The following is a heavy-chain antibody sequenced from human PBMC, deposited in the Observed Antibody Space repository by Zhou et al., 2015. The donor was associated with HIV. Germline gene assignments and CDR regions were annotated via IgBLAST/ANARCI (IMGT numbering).Heavy chain of an antibody. CDR3: AKVPRSGYYYGMDV. D-gene: IGHD3-3*01. CDR2: ITKSGDST. J-gene: IGHJ6*02. CDR1: GFSFSDHY. Sequence: QVQLVESGGILVTPGGSLRLSCAASGFSFSDHYMAWIRQPPGKGLEWVSHITKSGDSTFYSNSVRGRFTISRDNANKSLYLKMTSLRAEDTAVYYCAKVPRSGYYYGMDVWGQGTTVTVSS. V-gene: IGHV3-11*01.